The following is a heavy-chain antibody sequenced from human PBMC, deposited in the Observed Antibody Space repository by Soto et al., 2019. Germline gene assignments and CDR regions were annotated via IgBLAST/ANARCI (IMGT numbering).Heavy chain of an antibody. CDR2: ISYDGSNK. D-gene: IGHD2-15*01. Sequence: HPGGSLRLSCAASGFTLSSYAMHWVRQAPGKGLGWVAVISYDGSNKYYADSVKGRFTISRDNSKNTLYLQMNSLRAEDTAVYYCARAFTTYCSGGSCYFDYWGQGTLVTVSS. V-gene: IGHV3-30-3*01. CDR1: GFTLSSYA. CDR3: ARAFTTYCSGGSCYFDY. J-gene: IGHJ4*02.